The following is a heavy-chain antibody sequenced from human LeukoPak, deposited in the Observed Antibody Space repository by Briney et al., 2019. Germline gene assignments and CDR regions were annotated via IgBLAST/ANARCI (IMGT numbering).Heavy chain of an antibody. CDR3: ARVALVSGPSYGSESEAADY. Sequence: SVTVSCKASGYTFTSYAMNWVRQAPGQGLEWMGGIIPIFGTANYAQKFQGRVTITADESTSTAYMELSSLRAEDTAVYYCARVALVSGPSYGSESEAADYWGQGTLVTVSS. J-gene: IGHJ4*02. CDR2: IIPIFGTA. D-gene: IGHD3-10*01. V-gene: IGHV1-69*13. CDR1: GYTFTSYA.